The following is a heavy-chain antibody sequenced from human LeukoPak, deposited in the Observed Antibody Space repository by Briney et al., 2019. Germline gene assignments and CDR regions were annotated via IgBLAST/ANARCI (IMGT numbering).Heavy chain of an antibody. CDR1: GFTFSSYV. V-gene: IGHV3-30-3*01. D-gene: IGHD4-11*01. Sequence: GGSLRLSCAASGFTFSSYVMHWVRQAPGKGLEWVAVISYDGSNKYYADSVKGRFTISRDNSKNTLYLQMNSLRAEDTAVYYCARGAQTTDYYGMDVWGQGTTVTVSS. J-gene: IGHJ6*02. CDR2: ISYDGSNK. CDR3: ARGAQTTDYYGMDV.